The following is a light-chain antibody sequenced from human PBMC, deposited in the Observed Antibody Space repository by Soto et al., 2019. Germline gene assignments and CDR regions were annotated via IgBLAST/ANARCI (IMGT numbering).Light chain of an antibody. CDR2: DVS. J-gene: IGLJ2*01. CDR3: SSYTSSSTVV. CDR1: SSDVGGYNY. Sequence: QSALTQPASVSGSPGQSITISCTGTSSDVGGYNYVSWYQQHPGKAPKLMIYDVSNRPSGVSNRFSGFTSGNTASLTISGLQAEDEAEYYCSSYTSSSTVVFGGGTKLTVL. V-gene: IGLV2-14*01.